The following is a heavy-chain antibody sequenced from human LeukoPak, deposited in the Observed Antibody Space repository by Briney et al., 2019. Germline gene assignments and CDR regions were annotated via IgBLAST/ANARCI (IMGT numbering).Heavy chain of an antibody. V-gene: IGHV1-58*02. CDR1: XXXFTTSA. D-gene: IGHD6-19*01. J-gene: IGHJ6*02. CDR2: IVVGSGHA. Sequence: PGTSVKVSCKASXXXFTTSAMQWVRQARGXXXXXXXWIVVGSGHARYAQKFQERITITRDMSTSTAYMQLSSLRSEDTAVYYCAADHQFSGWESAYGMDVWGQGTTVTVSS. CDR3: AADHQFSGWESAYGMDV.